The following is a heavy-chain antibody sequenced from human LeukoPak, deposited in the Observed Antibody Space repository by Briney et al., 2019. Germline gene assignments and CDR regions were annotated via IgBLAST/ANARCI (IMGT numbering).Heavy chain of an antibody. J-gene: IGHJ4*02. CDR2: IYSGGST. Sequence: GGSLRLSCAASGFTVSSNYMSWVRQAPGKRLEWVSVIYSGGSTYYADSVKGRFTISRDNSKNTLYLQMNSLRAEDTAVYYCARGCSVGSCYDYWGQGTLVTVSS. CDR1: GFTVSSNY. CDR3: ARGCSVGSCYDY. V-gene: IGHV3-53*01. D-gene: IGHD2-15*01.